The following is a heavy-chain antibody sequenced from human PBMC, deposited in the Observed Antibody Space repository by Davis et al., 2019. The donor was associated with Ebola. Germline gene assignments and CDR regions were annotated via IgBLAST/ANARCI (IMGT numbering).Heavy chain of an antibody. CDR1: GFTLSDFS. CDR2: ITSGSNAI. D-gene: IGHD4-11*01. Sequence: GESLKISCAASGFTLSDFSMNWVRQAPGKALEWLSFITSGSNAIHYADSVRGRFTVSRDNVKNSLFLEMSSLRDEDSAVYYCVRDYIFAFDLWGQGARVTVSS. J-gene: IGHJ5*02. CDR3: VRDYIFAFDL. V-gene: IGHV3-48*02.